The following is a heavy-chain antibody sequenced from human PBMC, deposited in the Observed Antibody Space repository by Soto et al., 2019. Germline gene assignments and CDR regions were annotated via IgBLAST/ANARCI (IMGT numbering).Heavy chain of an antibody. V-gene: IGHV4-31*03. CDR1: GGSISSGGYY. CDR3: ARDRVDIVVVPAAISYGMDV. Sequence: QVQLQESGPGLVKPSQTLSLTCTVSGGSISSGGYYWSWIRQHPGKGLEWIGYIYYSGSTYYNPSLNSRVTISVDTSKNQFSLKLSSVTAADTAVYYCARDRVDIVVVPAAISYGMDVWGQGTTVTVSS. J-gene: IGHJ6*02. D-gene: IGHD2-2*02. CDR2: IYYSGST.